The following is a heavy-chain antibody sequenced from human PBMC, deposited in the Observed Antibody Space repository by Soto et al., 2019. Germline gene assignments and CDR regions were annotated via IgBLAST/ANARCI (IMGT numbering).Heavy chain of an antibody. V-gene: IGHV1-18*01. CDR1: GYISNKYG. Sequence: HGQLVQSGAEVRKTGASVKVSCQASGYISNKYGLSWVRQFPGQGLAWVCWIGPSIGKTYYAQKFRARVTMTADPSTTTAHMELRSLTSDASAFNYCARCSGSFGSCSTCSHFDLGGRGTLVTVS. J-gene: IGHJ2*01. CDR2: IGPSIGKT. CDR3: ARCSGSFGSCSTCSHFDL. D-gene: IGHD2-15*01.